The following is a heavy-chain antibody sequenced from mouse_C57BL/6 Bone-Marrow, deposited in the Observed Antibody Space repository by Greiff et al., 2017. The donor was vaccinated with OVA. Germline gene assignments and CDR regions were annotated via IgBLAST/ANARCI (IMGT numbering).Heavy chain of an antibody. J-gene: IGHJ2*01. CDR3: ARDDYGSSYDFDY. D-gene: IGHD1-1*01. CDR1: GFTFSSYG. CDR2: ISSGGSYT. Sequence: EVQLVESGGDLVKPGGSLKLSCAASGFTFSSYGMSWVRQTPDKRLEWVATISSGGSYTYYPDSVKGRFTISRDNAKNTLYLQMSSLKSEDTAMYYCARDDYGSSYDFDYWGQGTTLTVPS. V-gene: IGHV5-6*01.